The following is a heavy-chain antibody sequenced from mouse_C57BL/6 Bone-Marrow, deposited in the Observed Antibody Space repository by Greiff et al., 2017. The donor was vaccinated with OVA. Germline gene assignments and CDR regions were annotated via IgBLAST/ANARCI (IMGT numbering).Heavy chain of an antibody. J-gene: IGHJ4*01. Sequence: QVQLQQSGAELMKPGASVKLSCKATGYTFTGYWIEWVKQRPGHGLEWIGEILPGSGSTNYNEKFKGKATFTADTSSNTAYMQLSSLTTEDSAIYYGARSPPSNRGGIYAMDYWGQGTSVTVSS. CDR1: GYTFTGYW. CDR2: ILPGSGST. V-gene: IGHV1-9*01. D-gene: IGHD2-10*02. CDR3: ARSPPSNRGGIYAMDY.